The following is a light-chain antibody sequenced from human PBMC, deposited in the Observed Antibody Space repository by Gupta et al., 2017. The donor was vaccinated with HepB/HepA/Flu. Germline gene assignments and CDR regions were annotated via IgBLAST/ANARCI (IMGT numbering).Light chain of an antibody. CDR2: DVS. CDR3: SSYTSSNTPLYV. V-gene: IGLV2-14*03. J-gene: IGLJ1*01. CDR1: TSDVGDYHY. Sequence: QSALSQPAPASGAPGQSTTTSCTPTTSDVGDYHYVSWYQQHPGKAPKLMIYDVSYRPSGVSNRFSGSKSGNTASLTISGLQAEDEADYYCSSYTSSNTPLYVFGTGTKVTVL.